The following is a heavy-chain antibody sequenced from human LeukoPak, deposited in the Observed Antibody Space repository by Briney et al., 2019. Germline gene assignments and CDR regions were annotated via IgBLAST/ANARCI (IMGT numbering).Heavy chain of an antibody. V-gene: IGHV4-39*01. D-gene: IGHD4-17*01. J-gene: IGHJ4*02. CDR1: GGSISISSYY. CDR2: IYYSGST. Sequence: SETLSLTCTVSGGSISISSYYWGWIRQPPGKGLEWIGSIYYSGSTYYNPSLKSRVTISVDTSKNQFSLKLSSVTAADTAVYYCVRQNDYGDSLYYFDYWGQGTLVTVSS. CDR3: VRQNDYGDSLYYFDY.